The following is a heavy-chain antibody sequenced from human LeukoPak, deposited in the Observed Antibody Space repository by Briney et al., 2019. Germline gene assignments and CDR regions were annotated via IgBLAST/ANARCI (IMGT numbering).Heavy chain of an antibody. J-gene: IGHJ3*02. CDR1: GFTFGSYA. CDR3: ARRRDGSNSGAFDI. D-gene: IGHD5-24*01. V-gene: IGHV3-23*01. CDR2: ISGSGSNI. Sequence: GGSLRLSCAASGFTFGSYAMSWVRHAPGKGLEWVSGISGSGSNIYYLDSVKGRFTISRDNSRNTLYLQMISLRGDDTALYYCARRRDGSNSGAFDIWGQGTMVTVFS.